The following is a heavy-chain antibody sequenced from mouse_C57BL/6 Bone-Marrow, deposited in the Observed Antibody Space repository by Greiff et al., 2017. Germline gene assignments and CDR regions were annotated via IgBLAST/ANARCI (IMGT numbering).Heavy chain of an antibody. J-gene: IGHJ2*01. CDR1: GYSFTGYY. D-gene: IGHD4-1*01. Sequence: EVQLQQSGPELVKPGASVKISCKASGYSFTGYYMNWVKQSPEKSLEWIGEINPSTGGTTYNQKFKAKATLTVDKSSSTAYMQLKSLTSEDSAVYYCARRGKLGLSWGQGTTLTVSS. CDR2: INPSTGGT. V-gene: IGHV1-42*01. CDR3: ARRGKLGLS.